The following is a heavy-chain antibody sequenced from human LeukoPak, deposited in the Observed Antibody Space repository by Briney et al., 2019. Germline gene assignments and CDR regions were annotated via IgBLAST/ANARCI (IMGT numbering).Heavy chain of an antibody. CDR3: ARDSTSTMVDP. CDR1: GGSISSYY. CDR2: INHSGST. V-gene: IGHV4-34*01. Sequence: PSETLSLTCTVSGGSISSYYWSWIRQPPGKGLEWIGEINHSGSTNYNPSLKSRVTISVDTSKNQFSLKLSSVTAADTAVYYCARDSTSTMVDPWGQGTLVTVSS. J-gene: IGHJ5*02. D-gene: IGHD3-10*01.